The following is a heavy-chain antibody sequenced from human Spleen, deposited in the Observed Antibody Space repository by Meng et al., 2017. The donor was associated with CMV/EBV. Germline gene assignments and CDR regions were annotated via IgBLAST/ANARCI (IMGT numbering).Heavy chain of an antibody. J-gene: IGHJ4*02. D-gene: IGHD3-22*01. V-gene: IGHV1-69*05. CDR2: IIPILGTA. CDR3: ARGDSSAYFTTTFDY. Sequence: SVKVSCKASGGTFSSHGISWVRQAPGQGLEWVGGIIPILGTANYAQKSQGRVTITTDESTSTAYMELSDLRSEDTAVYYCARGDSSAYFTTTFDYWGQGTLVTVSS. CDR1: GGTFSSHG.